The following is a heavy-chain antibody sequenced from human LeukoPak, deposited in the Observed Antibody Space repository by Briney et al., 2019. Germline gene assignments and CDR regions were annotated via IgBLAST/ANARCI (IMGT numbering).Heavy chain of an antibody. D-gene: IGHD1-26*01. CDR3: ASGGSRYFDY. V-gene: IGHV3-7*05. Sequence: GSSRLSCAASGLTFRIYWMSWVRQAPGKGLEWVANIHYDGSEKYYVDSVKGRFTISRDNAKTSLYLQMNSLRAEDTAVYYCASGGSRYFDYWGQPTVVADSS. CDR2: IHYDGSEK. J-gene: IGHJ4*02. CDR1: GLTFRIYW.